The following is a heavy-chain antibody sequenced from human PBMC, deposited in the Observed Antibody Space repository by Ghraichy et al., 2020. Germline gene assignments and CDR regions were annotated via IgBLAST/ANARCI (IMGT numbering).Heavy chain of an antibody. J-gene: IGHJ5*02. CDR2: INPSGGST. Sequence: ASVKVSCKASGYTFTSYYMHWVRQAPGQGLEWMGIINPSGGSTSYAQKFQGRVTMTRDTSTSTVYMELSSLRSEDTAVYYCARDGTQVVPAAIGAIGAWFDPWGQGTLVTVSS. D-gene: IGHD2-2*02. CDR1: GYTFTSYY. V-gene: IGHV1-46*01. CDR3: ARDGTQVVPAAIGAIGAWFDP.